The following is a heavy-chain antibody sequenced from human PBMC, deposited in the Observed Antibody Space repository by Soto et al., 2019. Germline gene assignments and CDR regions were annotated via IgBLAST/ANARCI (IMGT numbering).Heavy chain of an antibody. CDR2: ISGSGGST. V-gene: IGHV3-23*01. CDR1: GFTFSSYA. D-gene: IGHD2-21*02. J-gene: IGHJ1*01. CDR3: AKVGGGHIVVVPAEAIFQH. Sequence: EVQLLESGGGVVQPGGSLRLSCAASGFTFSSYAMSWVRQAPGKGLEWVSAISGSGGSTYYADSVKGRFTISRDNSKNTLDLQMNSLRPENTAVYYWAKVGGGHIVVVPAEAIFQHWGQGTLVTVSS.